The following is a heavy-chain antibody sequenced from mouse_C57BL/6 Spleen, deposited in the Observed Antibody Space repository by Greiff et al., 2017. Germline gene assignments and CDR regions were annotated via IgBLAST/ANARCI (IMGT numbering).Heavy chain of an antibody. CDR1: GYTFTSYW. Sequence: VQLQQPGAELVKPGASVKLSCKASGYTFTSYWMPWVKQRPGRGLEWIGRIDPNSGGTKYNEKFKSKATLTVDKPTSTAYLQLSSLTSEDSAVYCCARLGDGPTWAMDCWGKGTSVTVSS. D-gene: IGHD2-3*01. CDR3: ARLGDGPTWAMDC. CDR2: IDPNSGGT. V-gene: IGHV1-72*01. J-gene: IGHJ4*01.